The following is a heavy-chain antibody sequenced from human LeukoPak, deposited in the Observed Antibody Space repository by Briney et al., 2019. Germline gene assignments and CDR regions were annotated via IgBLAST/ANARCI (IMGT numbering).Heavy chain of an antibody. Sequence: PSETLSLTCAVSGASISSGSYYWSWIRQPAGKGLEWIGHIYTNGNTNFNPSLKSRVTISVDTSKNQFSLNLNSVTAADTAVYYCARSGTYYNNWFDPWGQGTLVIVSS. CDR2: IYTNGNT. J-gene: IGHJ5*02. CDR1: GASISSGSYY. D-gene: IGHD3-10*01. V-gene: IGHV4-61*09. CDR3: ARSGTYYNNWFDP.